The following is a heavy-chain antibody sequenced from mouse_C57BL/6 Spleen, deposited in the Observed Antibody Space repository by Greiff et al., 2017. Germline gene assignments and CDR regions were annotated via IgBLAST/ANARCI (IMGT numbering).Heavy chain of an antibody. CDR2: IYPGSGNT. Sequence: VKLVESGAELVRPGASVKLSCKASGYTFTDYYINWVKQRPGQGLEWIARIYPGSGNTYYNEKFKGKATLTAEKSSSTAYMQLSSLTSEDSAVYFCAREGDDYEDYAMDYWGQGTSVTVSS. V-gene: IGHV1-76*01. D-gene: IGHD2-4*01. J-gene: IGHJ4*01. CDR1: GYTFTDYY. CDR3: AREGDDYEDYAMDY.